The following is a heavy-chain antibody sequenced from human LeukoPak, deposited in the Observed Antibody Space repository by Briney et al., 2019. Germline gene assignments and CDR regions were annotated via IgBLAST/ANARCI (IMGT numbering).Heavy chain of an antibody. CDR1: GGSISNYY. J-gene: IGHJ4*02. V-gene: IGHV4-4*07. CDR2: IYTGGST. D-gene: IGHD6-13*01. Sequence: SETLSLTCTVSGGSISNYYWSWIRQPAGKGLEWIGRIYTGGSTNYNPSLKSRVTMSVDTSKNQFSLKVSSVTAADTAVYYCASGGGTSWLDYWGQGTLVTVSS. CDR3: ASGGGTSWLDY.